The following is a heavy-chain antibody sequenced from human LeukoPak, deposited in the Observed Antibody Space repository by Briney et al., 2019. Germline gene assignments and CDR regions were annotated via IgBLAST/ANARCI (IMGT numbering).Heavy chain of an antibody. J-gene: IGHJ4*02. D-gene: IGHD1-26*01. CDR1: GYSISNGFY. Sequence: SETLSLTCAVSGYSISNGFYWGWIRQPPGKGLEWIGSMFHSGSIYYNPSLKSRVAMSVDTSKNQFSLKLSSVTAADTAVYYCARDSGTYHTLNSWGQGTLVTVSS. V-gene: IGHV4-38-2*02. CDR2: MFHSGSI. CDR3: ARDSGTYHTLNS.